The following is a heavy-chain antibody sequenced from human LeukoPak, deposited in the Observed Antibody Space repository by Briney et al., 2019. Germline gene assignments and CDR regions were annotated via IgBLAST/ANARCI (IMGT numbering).Heavy chain of an antibody. CDR3: ARSDYFDY. V-gene: IGHV3-74*01. CDR2: MNSDGSST. Sequence: GGSPRLSCAASGFTVSGHWMHWVRQAPGKGLVWVSRMNSDGSSTFYADSVKGRFTISRDNAKNTLYLQMNSLRAEDTAVYYCARSDYFDYWGQGTLVTVSS. J-gene: IGHJ4*02. CDR1: GFTVSGHW.